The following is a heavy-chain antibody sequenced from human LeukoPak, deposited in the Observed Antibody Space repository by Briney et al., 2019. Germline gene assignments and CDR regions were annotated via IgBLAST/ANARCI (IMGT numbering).Heavy chain of an antibody. Sequence: GGSLRLSCAASGFTFSSYGMHWVRQAPGKGLEWVAFIRYDGGNKYYADSVKGRFTISRDNSKNTLYLQMNSLRAEDTAVYYCAKDQRPETTVVTPGSYYWGQGTLVTVSS. CDR3: AKDQRPETTVVTPGSYY. D-gene: IGHD4-23*01. J-gene: IGHJ4*02. V-gene: IGHV3-30*02. CDR2: IRYDGGNK. CDR1: GFTFSSYG.